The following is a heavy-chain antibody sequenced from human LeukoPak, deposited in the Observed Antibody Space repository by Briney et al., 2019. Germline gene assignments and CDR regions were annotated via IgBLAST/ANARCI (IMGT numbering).Heavy chain of an antibody. CDR1: GFTVDRNY. D-gene: IGHD3-10*01. CDR3: ARGFGAFDI. J-gene: IGHJ3*02. V-gene: IGHV3-53*04. CDR2: ISSGGST. Sequence: GRSLRLSCAASGFTVDRNYMTWVRQAPGKGLEWVSVISSGGSTSYADSVKGRFTISRHNSKNTLYLQMNSLRAEDTAVYYCARGFGAFDIWGQGTMVTVSS.